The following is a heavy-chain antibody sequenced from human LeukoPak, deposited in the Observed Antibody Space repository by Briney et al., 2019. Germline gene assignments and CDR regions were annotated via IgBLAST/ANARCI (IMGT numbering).Heavy chain of an antibody. CDR1: GFTFSSYW. CDR3: ARGYSNYRLDY. J-gene: IGHJ4*02. CDR2: INSDGSST. D-gene: IGHD4-11*01. Sequence: GGFLRLSCAASGFTFSSYWMHWVRQAPGKGLVWVSRINSDGSSTSYADSVKGRFTISRDNAKNTLYLQMNSLRAEDTAVYYCARGYSNYRLDYWGQGTLVTVSS. V-gene: IGHV3-74*01.